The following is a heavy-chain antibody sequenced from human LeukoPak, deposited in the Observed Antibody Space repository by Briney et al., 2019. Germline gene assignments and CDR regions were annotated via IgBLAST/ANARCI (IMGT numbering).Heavy chain of an antibody. Sequence: GGSLRLSCAASGFTFSSYSMNWVRQAPGKGLEWVAVIWYDGSNKYYADSVKGRLTISRDNSKNTLYLQMNSLRAEDTAVYYCARDAYCSSTSCYLFDYWGQGTLVTVSS. CDR3: ARDAYCSSTSCYLFDY. CDR2: IWYDGSNK. J-gene: IGHJ4*02. V-gene: IGHV3-33*08. CDR1: GFTFSSYS. D-gene: IGHD2-2*01.